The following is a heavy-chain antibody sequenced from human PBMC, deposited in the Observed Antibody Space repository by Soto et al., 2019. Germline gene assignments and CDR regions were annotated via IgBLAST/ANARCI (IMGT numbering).Heavy chain of an antibody. Sequence: DVQLVESGGGLIQPGGSLRLSCAAFGLTVSGKKYMAWVRQAPGKGLEWVSGLYDVDGTYYADSVKGRFTISRDSSKNIVDLKMNSLRPDDTAVYYCASWVLQEHAYDIWGLGTTVTVSS. CDR3: ASWVLQEHAYDI. V-gene: IGHV3-53*01. D-gene: IGHD1-1*01. J-gene: IGHJ3*02. CDR2: LYDVDGT. CDR1: GLTVSGKKY.